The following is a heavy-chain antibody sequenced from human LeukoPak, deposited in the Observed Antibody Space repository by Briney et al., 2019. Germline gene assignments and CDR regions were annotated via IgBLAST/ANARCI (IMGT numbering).Heavy chain of an antibody. CDR3: AKDPGTSYNGNYVPNNWFDP. D-gene: IGHD1-7*01. J-gene: IGHJ5*02. V-gene: IGHV3-23*01. CDR1: GFTFSSFA. Sequence: LPGGSLRLSCAASGFTFSSFAMRWVRQAPGKGLEWVSAICGSGGSTYYADSVKGRFTISRDNSKNTLYLQMYSLRAEDTAVYYCAKDPGTSYNGNYVPNNWFDPWGKGPLVTVSS. CDR2: ICGSGGST.